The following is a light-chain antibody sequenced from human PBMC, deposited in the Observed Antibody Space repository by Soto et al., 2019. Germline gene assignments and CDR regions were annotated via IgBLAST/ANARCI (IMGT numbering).Light chain of an antibody. CDR1: QSISDT. Sequence: EIVMTQSPATLSVSPGVRATLSFRASQSISDTLALYQQKPGQAPRLLIHGASTRATGFPARFSGSGSGTDFTLTISSLQSEDFAVYYCQQYNNWPWTFGQGTKVDI. V-gene: IGKV3-15*01. J-gene: IGKJ1*01. CDR3: QQYNNWPWT. CDR2: GAS.